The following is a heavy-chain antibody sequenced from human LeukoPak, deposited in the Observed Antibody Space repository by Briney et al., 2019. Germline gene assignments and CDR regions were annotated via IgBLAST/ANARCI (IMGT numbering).Heavy chain of an antibody. CDR2: VKPNSGGT. J-gene: IGHJ2*01. D-gene: IGHD6-19*01. CDR3: ARDGTGYSSGWYYWFFDL. Sequence: GASMKGSCKASRYTFTGHYMEWGRQAPGQRLEWIGWVKPNSGGTNSAQKFQGRVTMTRDTSISTAYMELNRLTSDDTAVYYCARDGTGYSSGWYYWFFDLWGRGTLVTVSS. CDR1: RYTFTGHY. V-gene: IGHV1-2*02.